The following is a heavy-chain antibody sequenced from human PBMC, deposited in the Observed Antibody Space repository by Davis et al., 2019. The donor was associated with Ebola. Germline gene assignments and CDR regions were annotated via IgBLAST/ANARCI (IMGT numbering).Heavy chain of an antibody. J-gene: IGHJ6*02. V-gene: IGHV3-7*03. Sequence: GSLKISCAASGFTFSSYWMSWVRQAPGKGLEWVANIKQDGSEKYYVDSVKGRFTISRDNAKNSLYLQMNSLRAEDTAVYYCAKSHYGDYLLYYYYGMDVWGQGTTVTVSS. CDR3: AKSHYGDYLLYYYYGMDV. CDR1: GFTFSSYW. CDR2: IKQDGSEK. D-gene: IGHD4-17*01.